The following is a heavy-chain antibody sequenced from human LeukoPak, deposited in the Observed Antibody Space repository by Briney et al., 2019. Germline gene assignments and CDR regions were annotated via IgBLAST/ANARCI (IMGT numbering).Heavy chain of an antibody. CDR2: ISTSGSTK. CDR1: GFTFSSYE. J-gene: IGHJ6*02. V-gene: IGHV3-48*03. Sequence: GGSLRLSCAASGFTFSSYEMNWVRQAPGKGLEWVSYISTSGSTKYYADSVKGRFTISRDNAKNTLYLQMNSLRAEDTAVYYCARDRYYGMDVWGQGTTVTVSS. CDR3: ARDRYYGMDV.